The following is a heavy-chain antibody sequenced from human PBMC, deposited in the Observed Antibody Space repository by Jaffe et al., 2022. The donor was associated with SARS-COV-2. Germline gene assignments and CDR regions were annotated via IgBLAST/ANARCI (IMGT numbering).Heavy chain of an antibody. J-gene: IGHJ4*02. D-gene: IGHD2-15*01. V-gene: IGHV3-72*01. Sequence: EVHLVESGGDLVQPGGSLRLSCAASGFTFSDHYMDWVRQAPGKGLEWVGRTKHKAEGYSTELAASVKGRFTISRDESKNSLYLQMNSLKTEDTAVYYCVRGRGAAYSDFDYWGQGTLVTVSS. CDR3: VRGRGAAYSDFDY. CDR2: TKHKAEGYST. CDR1: GFTFSDHY.